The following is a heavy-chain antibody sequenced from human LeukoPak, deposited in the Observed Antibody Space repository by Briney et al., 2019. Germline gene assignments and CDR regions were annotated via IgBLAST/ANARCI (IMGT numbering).Heavy chain of an antibody. D-gene: IGHD5-18*01. V-gene: IGHV4-38-2*02. CDR1: GYSISSGYY. CDR2: IYHSGST. J-gene: IGHJ4*02. CDR3: ARLVRGYSLEED. Sequence: SETLSLTCTVSGYSISSGYYWGWIRQPPGKGLEWIGSIYHSGSTYYNPSLKSRVTISVDTSKNQFSLKLSSVTAADTAVYYCARLVRGYSLEEDWGQGTLVTVSS.